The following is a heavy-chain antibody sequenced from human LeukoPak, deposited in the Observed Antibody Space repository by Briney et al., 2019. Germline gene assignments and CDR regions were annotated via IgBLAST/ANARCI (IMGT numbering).Heavy chain of an antibody. J-gene: IGHJ4*02. CDR3: AGDKTTGGWYEFDY. CDR2: IKQDGSEI. CDR1: GFTFSSYS. Sequence: GGSLRLSCAASGFTFSSYSMNWVRQAPGKGLEWVANIKQDGSEIYYVDSVKRRFTISRDTSKNTVSLQMNSLRAEDTAVYYCAGDKTTGGWYEFDYWGQGTLVTVSS. V-gene: IGHV3-7*03. D-gene: IGHD6-19*01.